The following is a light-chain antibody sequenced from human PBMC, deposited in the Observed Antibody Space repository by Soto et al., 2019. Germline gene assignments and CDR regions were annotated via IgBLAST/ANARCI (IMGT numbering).Light chain of an antibody. CDR1: QGISNY. J-gene: IGKJ1*01. CDR3: SNYYTAPEA. Sequence: DIQMTQSPSSLSASVGDRVTITYRASQGISNYLAWYQQRPGELPNLLIFATSTLPSGVPSRFSGSGSGTDFTLTISSLQPEDVATYYCSNYYTAPEAFGQGTKVDIK. CDR2: ATS. V-gene: IGKV1-27*01.